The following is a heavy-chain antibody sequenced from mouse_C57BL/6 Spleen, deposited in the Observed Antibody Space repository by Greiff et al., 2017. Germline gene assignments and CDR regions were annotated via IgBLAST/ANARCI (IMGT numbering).Heavy chain of an antibody. Sequence: QVQLQQPGAELVKPGASVKLSCKASGYTFTSYWMHWLKQRPGQGLEWIGMIHPNSGSTNYNEKFKSKATLTVDTSSSTAYMQLSSLTSEDSAVYYCAREGSANWDPLAYWGQGTLVTVSA. CDR2: IHPNSGST. V-gene: IGHV1-64*01. CDR1: GYTFTSYW. D-gene: IGHD4-1*01. CDR3: AREGSANWDPLAY. J-gene: IGHJ3*01.